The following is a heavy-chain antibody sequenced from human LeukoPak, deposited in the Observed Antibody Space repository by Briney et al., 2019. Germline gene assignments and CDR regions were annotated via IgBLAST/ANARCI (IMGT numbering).Heavy chain of an antibody. V-gene: IGHV1-2*06. CDR2: INPNSGVT. Sequence: ASVKVSCKASGYTFSGYSMHWVRQAPGQGLEWMGPINPNSGVTYYAQKFQGRVTMTSDTSITTAYMELSSLTSDDTATYYCARDASNWSAFDSWGQGTLVIVSS. J-gene: IGHJ5*01. CDR3: ARDASNWSAFDS. D-gene: IGHD1-20*01. CDR1: GYTFSGYS.